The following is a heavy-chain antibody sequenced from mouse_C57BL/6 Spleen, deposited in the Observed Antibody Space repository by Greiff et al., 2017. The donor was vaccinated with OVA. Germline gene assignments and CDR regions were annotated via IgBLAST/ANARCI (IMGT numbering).Heavy chain of an antibody. J-gene: IGHJ4*01. CDR2: IWRGGST. Sequence: QVHVKQSGPGLVQPSQSLSITCTVSGFSLTSYGVHWVRQSPGKGLEWLGVIWRGGSTDYNAAFMSRLSITKDNSKSQVFFKMNSLQADDTAIYYCAKYGSSSYAMDYWGQGTSVTVSS. D-gene: IGHD1-1*01. CDR1: GFSLTSYG. CDR3: AKYGSSSYAMDY. V-gene: IGHV2-5*01.